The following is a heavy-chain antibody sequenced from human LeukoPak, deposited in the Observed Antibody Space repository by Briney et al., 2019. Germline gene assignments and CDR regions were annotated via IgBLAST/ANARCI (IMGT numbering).Heavy chain of an antibody. CDR2: VNPNSGGS. V-gene: IGHV1-2*02. D-gene: IGHD6-19*01. CDR3: ARAVTGTGGLDY. CDR1: GYTFTGYY. J-gene: IGHJ4*02. Sequence: ASVKLSCKASGYTFTGYYMHWVRQAPGQGLEWMGWVNPNSGGSNYAQNFQGRVTMTRDTSINIAYMELSSLRSDDTAVYYCARAVTGTGGLDYWGQGTLVTVSS.